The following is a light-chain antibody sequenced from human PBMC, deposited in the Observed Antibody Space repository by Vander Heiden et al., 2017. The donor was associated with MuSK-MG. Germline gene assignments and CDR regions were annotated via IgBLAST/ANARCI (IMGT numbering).Light chain of an antibody. CDR3: NSYTSNSVV. CDR2: DVS. CDR1: SSDVGGYNY. Sequence: QSARRERASVPGSPGQSNTISCTGTSSDVGGYNYVSWYQHNPGNSPILMIYDVSNRPSVVSIFFSGSTSSNTASLPMSGLEAEDDSYYYSNSYTSNSVVFGGGTKLTVL. V-gene: IGLV2-14*03. J-gene: IGLJ2*01.